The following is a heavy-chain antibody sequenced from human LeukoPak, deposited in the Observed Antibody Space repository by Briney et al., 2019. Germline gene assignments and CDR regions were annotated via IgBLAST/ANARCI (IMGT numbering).Heavy chain of an antibody. CDR2: TYYSGST. Sequence: SETLSLTCTVSGGSISSGGYYWSWIRQHPGKGLEWIGYTYYSGSTYYNPSLKSRVTISVDTSKNQFSLKLSSVTAADTAVYYCARATYGGTLYYFDYWGQGTLVTVSS. D-gene: IGHD4-23*01. CDR1: GGSISSGGYY. CDR3: ARATYGGTLYYFDY. J-gene: IGHJ4*02. V-gene: IGHV4-31*03.